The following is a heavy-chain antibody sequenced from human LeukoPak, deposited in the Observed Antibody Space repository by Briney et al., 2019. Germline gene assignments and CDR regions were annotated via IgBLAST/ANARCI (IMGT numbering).Heavy chain of an antibody. CDR1: GGTFSRYA. CDR2: IIPMFGIA. J-gene: IGHJ1*01. V-gene: IGHV1-69*01. D-gene: IGHD3-22*01. CDR3: ARDFHDSSGPPRNFQH. Sequence: ASVKVSCKASGGTFSRYAISWVRQAPGQGLEWMGGIIPMFGIANYAQKFQGRVTITADESTSTAYMELSSLRSEDTAVYYCARDFHDSSGPPRNFQHWGQGTLVTVSS.